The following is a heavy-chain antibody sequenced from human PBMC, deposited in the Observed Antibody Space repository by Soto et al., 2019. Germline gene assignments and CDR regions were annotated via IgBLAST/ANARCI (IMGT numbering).Heavy chain of an antibody. D-gene: IGHD2-2*01. CDR1: GYSFTSYW. CDR2: IDPSDSYT. CDR3: ARQGCSSTSCGRGYYYYYGMDV. Sequence: GESLKISCKGSGYSFTSYWISWVRQMPGKGLEWMGRIDPSDSYTNYSPSFQGHVTISADKSISTAYLQWSSLKASDTAMYYCARQGCSSTSCGRGYYYYYGMDVWGQGTTVTVSS. V-gene: IGHV5-10-1*01. J-gene: IGHJ6*02.